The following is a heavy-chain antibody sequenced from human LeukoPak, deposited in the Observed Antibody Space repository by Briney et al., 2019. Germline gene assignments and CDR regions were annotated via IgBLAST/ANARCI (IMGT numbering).Heavy chain of an antibody. D-gene: IGHD6-19*01. Sequence: SETLSLTCTLSGGSISSSSYYWGWIRQPPGKGLEWIGSIYYSGSTYYNPSLKSRVTISVDTSKNQFSLKLSSVTAADTAVYYCFSEAVAGELDYWGQGTLVTVSS. V-gene: IGHV4-39*01. CDR2: IYYSGST. CDR1: GGSISSSSYY. CDR3: FSEAVAGELDY. J-gene: IGHJ4*02.